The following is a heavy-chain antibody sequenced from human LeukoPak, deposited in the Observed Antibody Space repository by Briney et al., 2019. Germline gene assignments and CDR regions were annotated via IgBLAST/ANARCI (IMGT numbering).Heavy chain of an antibody. J-gene: IGHJ4*02. D-gene: IGHD6-13*01. CDR1: GFTFSSYA. V-gene: IGHV3-30-3*01. Sequence: GGSLRLSCAASGFTFSSYAMHWVRQAPGKGLEWVAVISYDGSNKYYADSVKGRFTISRDNSKNTLYLQVNSLRAEDTAVYYCARDLGSRSRWGQGTLVTVSS. CDR3: ARDLGSRSR. CDR2: ISYDGSNK.